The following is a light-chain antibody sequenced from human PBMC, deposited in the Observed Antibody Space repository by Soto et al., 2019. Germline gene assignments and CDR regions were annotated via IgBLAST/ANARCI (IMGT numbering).Light chain of an antibody. Sequence: QSVLTQPASVSGSPGQSITISCTGTSSGVGGYNYVSWYQQHPGKAPKLIIYDVSDRPSGISSRFSASKSGNTASLTISGLQAEDEADYYCCSYTSSSTPWVFGTGTKVTVL. V-gene: IGLV2-14*03. CDR3: CSYTSSSTPWV. J-gene: IGLJ1*01. CDR1: SSGVGGYNY. CDR2: DVS.